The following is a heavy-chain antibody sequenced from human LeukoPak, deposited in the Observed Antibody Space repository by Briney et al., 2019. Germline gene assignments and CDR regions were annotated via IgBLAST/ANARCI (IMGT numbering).Heavy chain of an antibody. J-gene: IGHJ4*02. CDR1: GGSFSGYY. D-gene: IGHD3-9*01. Sequence: PSETLSLTCAVYGGSFSGYYWSWIRQPPGKGLEWIGEINHSGSTNHNPSLKSRVTISVDTSKNQFSLKLSSVTAADTAVYYCARLARSYDILTGYYGSQTYYFDYWGQGTLVTVSS. CDR3: ARLARSYDILTGYYGSQTYYFDY. CDR2: INHSGST. V-gene: IGHV4-34*01.